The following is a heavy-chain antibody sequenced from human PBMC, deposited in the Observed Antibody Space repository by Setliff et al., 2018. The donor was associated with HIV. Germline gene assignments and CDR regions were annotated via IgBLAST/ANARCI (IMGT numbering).Heavy chain of an antibody. CDR2: VYYSGST. J-gene: IGHJ6*03. CDR3: AREYYRSGGYYSGWKYYYMDV. D-gene: IGHD2-15*01. Sequence: LSLTCTVSGYSISSSNWWGWIRQTPGKGLEWIGSVYYSGSTYYNPSLKSRLTISVDTSTNKFSLKLSSVTAADTAVYYCAREYYRSGGYYSGWKYYYMDVWGKGTTVTVS. V-gene: IGHV4-38-2*02. CDR1: GYSISSSNW.